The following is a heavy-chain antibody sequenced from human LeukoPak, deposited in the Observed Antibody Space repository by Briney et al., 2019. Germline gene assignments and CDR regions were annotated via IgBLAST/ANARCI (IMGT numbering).Heavy chain of an antibody. D-gene: IGHD6-13*01. CDR2: MNPNSGNT. CDR3: ARGRAMAAAVNWFDP. CDR1: GYTFTSYD. J-gene: IGHJ5*02. V-gene: IGHV1-8*01. Sequence: ASVKVSCKASGYTFTSYDINWVRQATGQGPEWMGWMNPNSGNTGYAQKFQGRVTMTRNTSISTAYMELSSLRSEDTAVYYCARGRAMAAAVNWFDPWGQGTLVTVSS.